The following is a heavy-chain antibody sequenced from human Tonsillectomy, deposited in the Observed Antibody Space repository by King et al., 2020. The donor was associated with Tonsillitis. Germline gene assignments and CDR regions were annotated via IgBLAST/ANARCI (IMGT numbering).Heavy chain of an antibody. CDR1: GFTFSSYG. V-gene: IGHV3-30*18. D-gene: IGHD3-10*01. J-gene: IGHJ5*02. CDR3: AKDCVLLWFGEAVSNWFDP. Sequence: VQLVESGGGVVQPGRSLRLSCAASGFTFSSYGMHWVRQAPGKGLGWVAVISYEGSNKYYANSVKGRFTISSDNSKNTLYLQMNSLRAEDRAVYYCAKDCVLLWFGEAVSNWFDPWGQGTLVTVSS. CDR2: ISYEGSNK.